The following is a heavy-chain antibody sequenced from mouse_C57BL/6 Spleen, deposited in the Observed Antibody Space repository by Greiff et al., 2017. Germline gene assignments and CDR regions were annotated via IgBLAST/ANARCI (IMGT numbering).Heavy chain of an antibody. V-gene: IGHV5-4*01. CDR2: ISDGGSYT. D-gene: IGHD4-1*01. J-gene: IGHJ2*01. CDR1: GFTFSSYA. CDR3: ARDLGPYYFDY. Sequence: EVHLVESGGGLVKPGGSLKLSCAASGFTFSSYAMSWVRQTPEKRLEWVATISDGGSYTYYPDNVKGRFTISRDNAKNNLYLQMGHLKSEDTAMYYCARDLGPYYFDYWGQGTTLTVSS.